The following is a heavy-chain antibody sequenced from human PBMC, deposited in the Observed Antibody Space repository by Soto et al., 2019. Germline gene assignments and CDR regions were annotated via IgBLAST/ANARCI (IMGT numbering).Heavy chain of an antibody. V-gene: IGHV3-23*01. J-gene: IGHJ6*02. CDR1: GFTFSSYA. D-gene: IGHD6-19*01. CDR3: AKEGWAVAGDDYYYGMDV. CDR2: ISGSGGST. Sequence: GGSLDLSCAASGFTFSSYAMSWVRQAPGKGLEWVSAISGSGGSTYYADSVKGRFTISRDNSKNTLYLQMNSLRAEDTAVYYCAKEGWAVAGDDYYYGMDVWGQGTTVTVSS.